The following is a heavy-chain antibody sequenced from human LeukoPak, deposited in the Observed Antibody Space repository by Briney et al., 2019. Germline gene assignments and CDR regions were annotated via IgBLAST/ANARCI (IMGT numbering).Heavy chain of an antibody. CDR3: AKSVAAHELGYFDY. V-gene: IGHV3-74*01. Sequence: GGSLRLSCAASGFTFSSHWMHWVRQAPGKGLVWVSRINSDGSSTSYADSVKGRFTISRDNAKNALYLQMNSLRAEDTAVYYCAKSVAAHELGYFDYWGQGTLVTVSS. J-gene: IGHJ4*02. CDR1: GFTFSSHW. D-gene: IGHD6-19*01. CDR2: INSDGSST.